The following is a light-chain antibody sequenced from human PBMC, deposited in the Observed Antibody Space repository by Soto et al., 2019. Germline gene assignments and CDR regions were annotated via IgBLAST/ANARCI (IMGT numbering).Light chain of an antibody. CDR3: QQYNNWPAIT. J-gene: IGKJ5*01. V-gene: IGKV3-15*01. CDR2: GAS. Sequence: ENVLTQSPGTLSLSPGERVTLSYRASQSVSSNYLAWYQQKPGQAPRLLIYGASTRATGIPARFSGSGSGTEFTLTISSLQSEDFAVYHCQQYNNWPAITFGQGTRLEI. CDR1: QSVSSN.